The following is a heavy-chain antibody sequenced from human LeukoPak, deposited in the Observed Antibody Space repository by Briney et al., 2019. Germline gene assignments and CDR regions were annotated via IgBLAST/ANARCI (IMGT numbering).Heavy chain of an antibody. Sequence: SGPTLVNPTQTLTLTCTFSGFSLSTSGMCVSWIRQPPGKALEWLARIDWDDDKYYSTSLKTRLTISKDTSKNQVVLTMTNMDPVDTATYYCARSYGDYVRYAFDIWGQGTMVTVSS. CDR1: GFSLSTSGMC. D-gene: IGHD4-17*01. J-gene: IGHJ3*02. CDR2: IDWDDDK. V-gene: IGHV2-70*11. CDR3: ARSYGDYVRYAFDI.